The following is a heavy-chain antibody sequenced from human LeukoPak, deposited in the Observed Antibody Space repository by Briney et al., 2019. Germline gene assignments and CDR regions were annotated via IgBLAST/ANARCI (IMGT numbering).Heavy chain of an antibody. V-gene: IGHV3-74*01. J-gene: IGHJ4*02. D-gene: IGHD1-26*01. CDR1: GLSFSHYW. CDR2: INVDGSST. Sequence: GGSLRLSCAASGLSFSHYWMHWVRQAPGKGLVWVSRINVDGSSTTYADSVKGRFTISRDNAKKTLYLQMNSLRVKDTAVYYCVRGYSGTYRSDYWGQGVLVTVSS. CDR3: VRGYSGTYRSDY.